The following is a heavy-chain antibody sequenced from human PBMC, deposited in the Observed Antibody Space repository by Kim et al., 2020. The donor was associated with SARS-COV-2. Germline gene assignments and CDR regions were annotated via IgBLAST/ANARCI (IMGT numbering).Heavy chain of an antibody. CDR1: GYTFTSYG. CDR3: ARAVVTMIVVVTRFDY. CDR2: ISAYNGNT. V-gene: IGHV1-18*04. J-gene: IGHJ4*02. D-gene: IGHD3-22*01. Sequence: ASVKVSCKASGYTFTSYGISWVRQAPGQGLEWMGWISAYNGNTNYAQKLQGRVTMTTDTSTSTAYMELRSLRSDDTAVYYCARAVVTMIVVVTRFDYWGQGTLVTVSS.